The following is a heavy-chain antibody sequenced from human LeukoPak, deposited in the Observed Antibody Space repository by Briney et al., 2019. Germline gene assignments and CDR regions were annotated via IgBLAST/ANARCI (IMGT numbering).Heavy chain of an antibody. CDR3: ARGGRGSGSYYRTLYYYYGMDV. CDR1: GGSFSGYY. V-gene: IGHV4-34*01. CDR2: INHSGST. J-gene: IGHJ6*04. Sequence: SETLSLTCAVYGGSFSGYYWSWIRQPPGKGLESIAEINHSGSTNYNPSLKSRVTISVDTSKNQFSLKLSSVTAADTAVYYCARGGRGSGSYYRTLYYYYGMDVWGKGTTVTVSS. D-gene: IGHD3-10*01.